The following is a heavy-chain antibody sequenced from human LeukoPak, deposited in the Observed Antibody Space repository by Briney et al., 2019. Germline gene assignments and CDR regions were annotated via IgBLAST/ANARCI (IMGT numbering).Heavy chain of an antibody. CDR3: ARGLTEGYDVFDI. Sequence: TSETLSLTCAVYGGSFSGYYRSWIRQPPGKGLEWIGEINHSGSTNYNPSLKSRVTISVDTSKNQFSLKLSSVTAADTAVYYCARGLTEGYDVFDIWAKGQWSPSLQ. V-gene: IGHV4-34*01. D-gene: IGHD3-22*01. CDR2: INHSGST. J-gene: IGHJ3*02. CDR1: GGSFSGYY.